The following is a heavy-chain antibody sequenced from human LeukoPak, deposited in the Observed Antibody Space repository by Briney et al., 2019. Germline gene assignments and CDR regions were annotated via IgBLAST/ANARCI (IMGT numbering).Heavy chain of an antibody. CDR3: ATGFNWNLDY. J-gene: IGHJ4*02. CDR1: GYTFTGYY. CDR2: FDPEDGET. D-gene: IGHD1-20*01. Sequence: ASVKVSCKASGYTFTGYYMHWVRQAPGKGLEWMGGFDPEDGETIYAQKFQGRVTMTEDTSTDTAYMELSSLRSEDTAVYYCATGFNWNLDYWGQGTLVTVSS. V-gene: IGHV1-24*01.